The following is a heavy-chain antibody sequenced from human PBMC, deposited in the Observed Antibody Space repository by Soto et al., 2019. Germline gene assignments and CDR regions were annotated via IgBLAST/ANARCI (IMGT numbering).Heavy chain of an antibody. D-gene: IGHD6-6*01. J-gene: IGHJ5*02. CDR1: GGSISSYY. Sequence: SETLSLTCTVSGGSISSYYWSWIRQPPGKGLEWIGYIYYSGSNNYNPSLKSRVTISVDTSKNQFSLKLSSVTAADTAVYYCARTSIEARPGWFAPWGQGPLVTVSS. V-gene: IGHV4-59*08. CDR3: ARTSIEARPGWFAP. CDR2: IYYSGSN.